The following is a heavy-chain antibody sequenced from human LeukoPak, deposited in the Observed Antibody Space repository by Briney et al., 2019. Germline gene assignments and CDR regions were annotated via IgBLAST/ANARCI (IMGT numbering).Heavy chain of an antibody. CDR2: IIVGSGAT. V-gene: IGHV1-58*01. CDR1: GFTSTNFA. J-gene: IGHJ4*02. CDR3: AADLSNPRMGASYLDS. D-gene: IGHD3-16*01. Sequence: SVKVSCKASGFTSTNFAVQWVRQARGQRLEWIGWIIVGSGATKCAQDFQERVTITRDLSTSTLYMELRSLTSEDTAVYYCAADLSNPRMGASYLDSWGQGTLVTVPS.